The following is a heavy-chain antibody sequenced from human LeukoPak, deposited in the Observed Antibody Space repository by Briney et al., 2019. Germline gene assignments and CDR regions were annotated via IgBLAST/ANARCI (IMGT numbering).Heavy chain of an antibody. D-gene: IGHD3-3*01. J-gene: IGHJ4*02. CDR1: GYTFTGYY. Sequence: ASVKVPCKASGYTFTGYYMHWMRQAPGQGLEWMGWINPNSGGTNYAQKFQGRVTMTRDTSISTAYMELSRLRSDDTAVYYCARDLNDFWSGYHYWGQGTLVTVSS. CDR3: ARDLNDFWSGYHY. CDR2: INPNSGGT. V-gene: IGHV1-2*02.